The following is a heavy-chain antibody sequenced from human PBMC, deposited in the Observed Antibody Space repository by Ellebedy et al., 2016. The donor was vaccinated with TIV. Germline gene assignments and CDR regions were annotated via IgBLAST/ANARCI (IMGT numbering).Heavy chain of an antibody. Sequence: ASVKVSCXASGYTFTSYDMIWVRQDTGQGLEWMGWMNPNSGNTGYAQKFQGRVTMTRNTSMSTAYMELSSLRSEDTAVYYCARGRIAVAGTANWFDPWGQGTLVTVSS. CDR2: MNPNSGNT. D-gene: IGHD6-19*01. CDR3: ARGRIAVAGTANWFDP. CDR1: GYTFTSYD. V-gene: IGHV1-8*01. J-gene: IGHJ5*02.